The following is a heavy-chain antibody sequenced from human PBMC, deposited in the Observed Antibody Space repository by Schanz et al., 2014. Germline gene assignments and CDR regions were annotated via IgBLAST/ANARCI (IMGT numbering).Heavy chain of an antibody. CDR3: ARELPGVVAFDF. CDR1: GFNFGSHG. CDR2: ISYDGSFK. Sequence: QVQLVESGGGLVKPGRSLRLSCAASGFNFGSHGMHWVRQAPGKGLEWVAVISYDGSFKNYADSVRGRITMSRDNSKNTMYLQINNLRADDTAVYYCARELPGVVAFDFWGQGTMVTVSS. D-gene: IGHD7-27*01. J-gene: IGHJ3*01. V-gene: IGHV3-33*01.